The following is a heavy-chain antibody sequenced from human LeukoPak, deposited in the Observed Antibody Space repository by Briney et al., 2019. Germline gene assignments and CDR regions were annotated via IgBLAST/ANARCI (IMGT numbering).Heavy chain of an antibody. J-gene: IGHJ6*03. V-gene: IGHV3-30*02. CDR3: QGYYYYYMDV. Sequence: GWSLRLSCAASGFTFSSYGMHWVRQAPGKGLEWVAFIRYDGSNKYYADSVKGRFTISRDNSENTLYLQMNSLRAEDTAVYYCQGYYYYYMDVWGKGTTVTVSS. CDR2: IRYDGSNK. CDR1: GFTFSSYG.